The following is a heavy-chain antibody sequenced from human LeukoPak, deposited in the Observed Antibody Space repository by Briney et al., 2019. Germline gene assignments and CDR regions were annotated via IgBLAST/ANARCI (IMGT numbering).Heavy chain of an antibody. CDR2: IYYSGST. CDR3: ARCIAVGRWFDP. J-gene: IGHJ5*02. CDR1: GGSISSSSYY. D-gene: IGHD6-19*01. Sequence: NPSETLSLTCTVSGGSISSSSYYWGWIRQPPGKGLEWIGSIYYSGSTYYNPSLKSRVTISVDTSKNQFSLKLSSVTAADTAVHYCARCIAVGRWFDPWGQGTLVTVSS. V-gene: IGHV4-39*01.